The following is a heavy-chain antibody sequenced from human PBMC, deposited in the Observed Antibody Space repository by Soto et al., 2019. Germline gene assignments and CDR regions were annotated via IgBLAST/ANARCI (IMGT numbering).Heavy chain of an antibody. J-gene: IGHJ5*02. D-gene: IGHD3-10*01. Sequence: SQTLSLTCAVSGDSIASRSHYWNWIRRVPGKGLEFIGYIFYTGATYYNPSLRGRISMSVDTSKNQFSLTLRSVTAADTAIYYCAREGRHSGGMRESWFDPWGQGTQVTVSS. CDR1: GDSIASRSHY. V-gene: IGHV4-31*02. CDR3: AREGRHSGGMRESWFDP. CDR2: IFYTGAT.